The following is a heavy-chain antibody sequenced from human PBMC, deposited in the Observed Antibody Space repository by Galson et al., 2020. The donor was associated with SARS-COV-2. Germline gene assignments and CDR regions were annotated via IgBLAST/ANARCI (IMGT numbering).Heavy chain of an antibody. D-gene: IGHD5-18*01. CDR1: GCTFSSYA. J-gene: IGHJ2*01. Sequence: SSVKVSCKASGCTFSSYAISWVRQAPGQGLEWMGGHIPIFGTANYAQKFQGRLTITADESTSTADMELSSLRSEDTAVYYCARDREVDTAMGDWYFDLWGRGTLVTVSS. CDR2: HIPIFGTA. CDR3: ARDREVDTAMGDWYFDL. V-gene: IGHV1-69*13.